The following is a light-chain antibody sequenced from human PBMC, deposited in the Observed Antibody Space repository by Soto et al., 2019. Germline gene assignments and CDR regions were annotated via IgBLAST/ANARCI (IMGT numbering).Light chain of an antibody. Sequence: EIVLTQSPGTLSLSPGERATLSCRASQSAGSTFLAWYQQKPGQAPRLLIYGASSRATGIPDRFSGSGSGTDFTLTISRLEPADFSVYYCQQYDSSLSTFGQGTKLEIK. CDR2: GAS. V-gene: IGKV3-20*01. J-gene: IGKJ2*01. CDR1: QSAGSTF. CDR3: QQYDSSLST.